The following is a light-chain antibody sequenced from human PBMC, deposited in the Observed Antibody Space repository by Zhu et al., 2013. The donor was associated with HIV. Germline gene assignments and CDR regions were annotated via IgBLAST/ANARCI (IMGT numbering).Light chain of an antibody. Sequence: SYELTQPPSVSVAPGETARITCGANNLRYTSVQWYQQRPRQAPVVVVYDDSDRPSGIPERFSGSKSGTSASLAINGLQSEDEADYYCAAWDDSLNAWVFGGGTKLTVL. CDR2: DDS. V-gene: IGLV3-21*02. J-gene: IGLJ3*02. CDR1: NLRYTS. CDR3: AAWDDSLNAWV.